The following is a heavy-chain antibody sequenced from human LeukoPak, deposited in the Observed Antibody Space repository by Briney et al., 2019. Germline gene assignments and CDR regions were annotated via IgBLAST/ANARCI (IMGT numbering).Heavy chain of an antibody. CDR3: ARRSLVRTVGYFYGMDV. CDR1: GGSISSDY. V-gene: IGHV4-59*08. J-gene: IGHJ6*02. Sequence: SETLSLTCTVSGGSISSDYWTWIRQPPGKGLEWIGYIYYSGSTNYNPSLKSRVTISVDTSKKQFSLKLSSVIAADTAVYYCARRSLVRTVGYFYGMDVWGQGTTVTVSS. D-gene: IGHD1-26*01. CDR2: IYYSGST.